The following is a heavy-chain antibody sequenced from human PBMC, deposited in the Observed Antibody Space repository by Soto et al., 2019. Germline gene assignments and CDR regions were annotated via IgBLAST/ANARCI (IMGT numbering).Heavy chain of an antibody. Sequence: VASVKVSCKASGGTFSSYTISWVRQAPGQGLEWMGRIIPILGIANYAQKFQGRVTITRDTSASTAYMELSSLRSEDTAVYYCARDLGGWPDYWGQGTLVTVSS. J-gene: IGHJ4*02. D-gene: IGHD2-15*01. CDR2: IIPILGIA. CDR3: ARDLGGWPDY. V-gene: IGHV1-69*04. CDR1: GGTFSSYT.